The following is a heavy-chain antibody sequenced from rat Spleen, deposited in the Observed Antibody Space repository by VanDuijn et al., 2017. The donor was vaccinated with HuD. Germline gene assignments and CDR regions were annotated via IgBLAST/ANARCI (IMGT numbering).Heavy chain of an antibody. V-gene: IGHV5-22*01. Sequence: EVQLVESDGGLVQPGRSLKLSCAASGFTFSDYYMAWVRQAPKKGLEWVASISYEGSSTYYGDSVKGRFTISRDNAKSTLYLQMDSLRSEDTATYYCARRPGAGFDYWGQGVMVTVSS. D-gene: IGHD1-4*01. J-gene: IGHJ2*01. CDR1: GFTFSDYY. CDR3: ARRPGAGFDY. CDR2: ISYEGSST.